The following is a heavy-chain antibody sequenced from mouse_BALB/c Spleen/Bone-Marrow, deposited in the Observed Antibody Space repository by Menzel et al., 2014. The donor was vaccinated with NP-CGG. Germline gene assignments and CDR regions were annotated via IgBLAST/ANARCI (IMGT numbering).Heavy chain of an antibody. CDR2: INPYNDGT. D-gene: IGHD2-4*01. CDR1: GYTFTSYV. CDR3: VRGVYYDYDEGALDY. Sequence: EVQLQQSGPELIKPGASVKMSCKASGYTFTSYVIHWVKQKPGQGLKWIGYINPYNDGTKYNEKFKGKATLTSDKSSSTAYVDLSSLASEDSAVYYCVRGVYYDYDEGALDYWGQGTSVTVSS. J-gene: IGHJ4*01. V-gene: IGHV1-14*01.